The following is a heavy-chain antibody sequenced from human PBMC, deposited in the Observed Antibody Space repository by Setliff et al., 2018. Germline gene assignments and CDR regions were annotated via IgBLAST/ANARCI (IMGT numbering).Heavy chain of an antibody. V-gene: IGHV4-34*01. CDR2: INHSGSP. D-gene: IGHD3-22*01. CDR1: GASFSGTY. J-gene: IGHJ4*02. Sequence: SETLSLTCAVYGASFSGTYCSWIRQSPGKGLEWIGEINHTGSPNWIGEINHSGSPNYNPSLKSRVTMPVDTSKNQFSLKLTSVTAADTAVYYCRVWVDMIEVDSWAQGTPVTVSS. CDR3: RVWVDMIEVDS.